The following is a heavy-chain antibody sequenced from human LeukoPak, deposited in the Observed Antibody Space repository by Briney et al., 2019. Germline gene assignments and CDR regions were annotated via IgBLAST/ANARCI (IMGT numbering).Heavy chain of an antibody. CDR1: GFTFSDYY. V-gene: IGHV3-30*03. Sequence: GGSLRLSCAASGFTFSDYYMTWIRQAPGKGLEWVAVISYDGSNKYYADSVKGRFTISRDNSKNTLYLQMNSLRAEDTAVYYCARDLLYCTNGVCYKRFYYYMDVWGKGTTVTVSS. CDR2: ISYDGSNK. CDR3: ARDLLYCTNGVCYKRFYYYMDV. D-gene: IGHD2-8*01. J-gene: IGHJ6*03.